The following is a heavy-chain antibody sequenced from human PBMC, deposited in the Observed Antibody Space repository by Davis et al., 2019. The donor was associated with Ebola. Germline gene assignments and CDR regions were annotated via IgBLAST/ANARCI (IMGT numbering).Heavy chain of an antibody. CDR1: GFIFSTYW. D-gene: IGHD5-12*01. J-gene: IGHJ6*02. CDR3: ASGDGRGSSYDMDV. V-gene: IGHV3-7*03. CDR2: IKQDGGEK. Sequence: PGGSLRLSCAASGFIFSTYWMSWVRQAPGKGPEWVAIIKQDGGEKYYVDSVKGRFTISRDNAKNSLFLQMNSLRAEDTALYYCASGDGRGSSYDMDVWGQGTTVTVSS.